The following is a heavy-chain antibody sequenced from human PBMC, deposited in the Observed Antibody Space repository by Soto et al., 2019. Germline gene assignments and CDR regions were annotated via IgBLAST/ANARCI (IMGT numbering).Heavy chain of an antibody. CDR1: GFTFSDCA. CDR3: AKTSLWFGELFPYYFDS. V-gene: IGHV3-23*01. Sequence: EVHLLEAGGGLVQPGGSLRLSCAASGFTFSDCAMNWVRQAPGKGLESVSAISGAGVSTYYADSVKGRFTISRDNSKNTLYLQMTSLRAEDTAVYYCAKTSLWFGELFPYYFDSWGQGTLVTVSS. CDR2: ISGAGVST. D-gene: IGHD3-10*01. J-gene: IGHJ4*02.